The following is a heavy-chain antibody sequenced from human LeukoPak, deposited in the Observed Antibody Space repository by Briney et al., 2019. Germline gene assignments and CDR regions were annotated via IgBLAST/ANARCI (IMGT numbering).Heavy chain of an antibody. V-gene: IGHV1-8*03. CDR2: MNPNSGNT. D-gene: IGHD1-26*01. CDR3: ARGPVVGAIWNAFDI. J-gene: IGHJ3*02. CDR1: GYTFTSYD. Sequence: ASVKVSCKASGYTFTSYDINWVRQATGQGLEWMGWMNPNSGNTGYAQKFQGRVTITRNTSMSTAYMELSSLRSEDTAVYYCARGPVVGAIWNAFDIWGQGTMVTVSS.